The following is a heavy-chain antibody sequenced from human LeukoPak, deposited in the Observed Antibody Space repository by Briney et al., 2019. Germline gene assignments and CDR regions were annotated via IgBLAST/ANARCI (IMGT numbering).Heavy chain of an antibody. CDR2: IYYSGTT. CDR3: ARDYYGSGSRWFDP. Sequence: SETLSLTCTVSGGSISSGTYYWGWVRQPPGKGLEWIGTIYYSGTTYYNPSLKSRVTISIDTSKNHFSLKLSSVTAADTAIYYCARDYYGSGSRWFDPWGQGTLVTVSS. J-gene: IGHJ5*02. D-gene: IGHD3-10*01. V-gene: IGHV4-39*07. CDR1: GGSISSGTYY.